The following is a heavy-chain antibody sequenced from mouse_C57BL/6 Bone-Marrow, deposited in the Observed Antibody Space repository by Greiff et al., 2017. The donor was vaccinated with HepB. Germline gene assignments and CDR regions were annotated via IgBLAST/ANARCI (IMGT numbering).Heavy chain of an antibody. Sequence: EVQGVESGEGLVKPGGSLKLSCAASGFTFSSYAMSWVRQTPEKRLEWVAYISSGGDYIYYADTVKGRFTISRDNARNTLYLQMSSLNSEDTAMYYCTRDRPITTVVAPGYFDVWGTGTTVTVSS. J-gene: IGHJ1*03. CDR3: TRDRPITTVVAPGYFDV. CDR1: GFTFSSYA. CDR2: ISSGGDYI. D-gene: IGHD1-1*01. V-gene: IGHV5-9-1*02.